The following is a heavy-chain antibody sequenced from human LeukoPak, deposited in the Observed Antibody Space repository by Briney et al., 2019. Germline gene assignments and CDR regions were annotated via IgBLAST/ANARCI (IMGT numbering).Heavy chain of an antibody. CDR2: ISSSSSTI. J-gene: IGHJ4*02. CDR3: ARSGYSYGYFGPLSTYYYDSSGYSASDFDY. CDR1: GFTFSSYE. D-gene: IGHD3-22*01. V-gene: IGHV3-48*01. Sequence: SGGSLRLSCAASGFTFSSYEMNWVRQAPGKGLEWVSYISSSSSTIYYADSVKGRFTISRDNAKNSLYLQMNSLRAEDTAVYYCARSGYSYGYFGPLSTYYYDSSGYSASDFDYWGQGTLVTVSS.